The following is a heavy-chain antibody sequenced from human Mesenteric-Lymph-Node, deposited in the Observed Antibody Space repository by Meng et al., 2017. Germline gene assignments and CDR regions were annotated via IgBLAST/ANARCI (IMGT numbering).Heavy chain of an antibody. V-gene: IGHV3-48*03. CDR2: IRNSGSII. D-gene: IGHD3-22*01. CDR3: ARRTYYYDSSGYHYGMDV. Sequence: GGSLRLSCAASEFAFSTYDVNWIRQAPGKGLEWVSYIRNSGSIIFYADSVKGRFTISRDNAKNSLYLQMNSLRAEDTAVYYCARRTYYYDSSGYHYGMDVWGQGTTVTVSS. J-gene: IGHJ6*02. CDR1: EFAFSTYD.